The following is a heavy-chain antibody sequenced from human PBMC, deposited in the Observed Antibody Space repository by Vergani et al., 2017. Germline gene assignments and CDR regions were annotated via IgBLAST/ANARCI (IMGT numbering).Heavy chain of an antibody. Sequence: QVQLQESGPGLVKPSGTLSLTCAVSGGSISSSNWWSWVRQPPGKGLEWIGEIYHSGSTNYNPSLKSRVTISVDKSKNQFSLKLSSVTAADTAVYYCARVRRXGTAAAGHNPYYYYGMDVWGQGTTVTVSS. CDR3: ARVRRXGTAAAGHNPYYYYGMDV. CDR2: IYHSGST. CDR1: GGSISSSNW. J-gene: IGHJ6*02. D-gene: IGHD6-13*01. V-gene: IGHV4-4*02.